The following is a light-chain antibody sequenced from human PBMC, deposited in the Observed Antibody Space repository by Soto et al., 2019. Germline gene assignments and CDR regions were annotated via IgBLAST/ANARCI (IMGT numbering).Light chain of an antibody. CDR2: DVN. Sequence: QSALTQPASVSGSPGQSITISCTGTSRDVGGYTYVSWYQQQPGNAPKLMIYDVNNRPSGVTNRFSGSNSGNTASLTISGLHADYEADYCCSSYTSSSTLVFGTGTKVTVL. J-gene: IGLJ1*01. CDR3: SSYTSSSTLV. V-gene: IGLV2-14*01. CDR1: SRDVGGYTY.